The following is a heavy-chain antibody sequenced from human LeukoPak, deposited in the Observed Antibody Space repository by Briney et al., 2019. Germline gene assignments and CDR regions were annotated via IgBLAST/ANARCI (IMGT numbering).Heavy chain of an antibody. D-gene: IGHD3-16*01. Sequence: ASVNVSCKTSGYSFTNHPITWVRQAPGQGLEWVGWISEYNDITKYAQKFQGRVTLTKDTSTTTAYMELRSLTSDDTAVYYCARDVRGGEDYWGQGTLVTVSS. V-gene: IGHV1-18*01. J-gene: IGHJ4*02. CDR3: ARDVRGGEDY. CDR2: ISEYNDIT. CDR1: GYSFTNHP.